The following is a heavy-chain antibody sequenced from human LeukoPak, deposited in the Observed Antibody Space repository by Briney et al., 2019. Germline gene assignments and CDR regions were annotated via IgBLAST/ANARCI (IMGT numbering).Heavy chain of an antibody. V-gene: IGHV3-66*01. Sequence: QTGGSLRLSCAASGFTVSSNYMSWVRQAPGKGLEWDSVIYSGGSTYYADSVKGRFTISRDNSKNTLYLQMNSLRAEDTAVYYCAKGSSGWPYYFDYWGQGTLVTVSS. CDR3: AKGSSGWPYYFDY. J-gene: IGHJ4*02. CDR2: IYSGGST. CDR1: GFTVSSNY. D-gene: IGHD6-19*01.